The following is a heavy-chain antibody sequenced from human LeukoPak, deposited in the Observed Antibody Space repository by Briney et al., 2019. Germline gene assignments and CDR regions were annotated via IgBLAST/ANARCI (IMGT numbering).Heavy chain of an antibody. D-gene: IGHD1-7*01. CDR1: GFIFRSYW. V-gene: IGHV3-7*01. J-gene: IGHJ4*02. CDR2: IDEHGFKT. Sequence: QSGGSLRLSCAASGFIFRSYWMVWVRQAPGKGLEWVASIDEHGFKTYYAASVTGRFTNSKDTAENSLDLQMNSLRAEDTAVYYCARDGITCTRDYWGQGALVTVSS. CDR3: ARDGITCTRDY.